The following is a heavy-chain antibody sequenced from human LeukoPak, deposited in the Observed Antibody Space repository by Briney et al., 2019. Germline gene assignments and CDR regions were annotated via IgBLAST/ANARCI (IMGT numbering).Heavy chain of an antibody. CDR3: ARDQALNWNYDVFDF. D-gene: IGHD1-7*01. CDR2: VYTSGNT. CDR1: GDSITNSY. Sequence: SETLSLTCTVSGDSITNSYWSWIRQPAGKGLEWIGRVYTSGNTQYNPSLKSRVTMSVDTSKNQFSLRLSSVTVADTAVYYCARDQALNWNYDVFDFWGQGTLVTVSS. J-gene: IGHJ4*02. V-gene: IGHV4-4*07.